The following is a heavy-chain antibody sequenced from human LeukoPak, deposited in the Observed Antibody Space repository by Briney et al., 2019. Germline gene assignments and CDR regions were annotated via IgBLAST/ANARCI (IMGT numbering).Heavy chain of an antibody. V-gene: IGHV3-23*01. D-gene: IGHD4-11*01. Sequence: PGGSLRLSCAASGFTFSSYTMIWVRQAPGKGLEWVSAISGSGDSTSYADSVKGRFTISRDNSKNTLYLQMNSLRAEDTAVYYCAKSGSRPVTTIYWGQGTLVTVSS. J-gene: IGHJ4*02. CDR3: AKSGSRPVTTIY. CDR1: GFTFSSYT. CDR2: ISGSGDST.